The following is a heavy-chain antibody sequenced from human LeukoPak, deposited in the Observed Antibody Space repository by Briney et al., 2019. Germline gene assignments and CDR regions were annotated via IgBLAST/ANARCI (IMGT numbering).Heavy chain of an antibody. CDR2: IIPILGIA. CDR1: GGTFSSYA. Sequence: SVKVSCKASGGTFSSYAISWVRQAPGQGLEWMGRIIPILGIANYAQKFQGRVTITADKSTSTAYMELSSLRSEDTAVYYCAREDPQTTVPEGMDVWGQGTTVTVSS. V-gene: IGHV1-69*04. D-gene: IGHD4-17*01. CDR3: AREDPQTTVPEGMDV. J-gene: IGHJ6*02.